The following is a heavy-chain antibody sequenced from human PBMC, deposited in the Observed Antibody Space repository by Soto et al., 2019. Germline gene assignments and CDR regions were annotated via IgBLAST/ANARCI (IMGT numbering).Heavy chain of an antibody. CDR2: INPQTGGT. CDR3: ARERYQVISDGMDV. D-gene: IGHD2-2*01. CDR1: GYTFTGYY. Sequence: ASVKVSCKASGYTFTGYYIHWVREAPGQGLEWMGWINPQTGGTSYAQKFQGRVTLSRDTSINTAYLELSRLKFDDAAVYFCARERYQVISDGMDVWGQGTTVTVSS. J-gene: IGHJ6*02. V-gene: IGHV1-2*02.